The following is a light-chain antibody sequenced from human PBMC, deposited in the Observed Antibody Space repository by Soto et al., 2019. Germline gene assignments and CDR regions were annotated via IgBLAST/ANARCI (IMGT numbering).Light chain of an antibody. CDR2: RNN. Sequence: QSVLTQPPSASGTPGQRVTISCSGSSSNIGSNTVNWYQQLPGTAPKLLIYRNNQRPSEVRDRFSGSKSGTSASLALSGLQSEDEAEYYCAAWDDGLNGWVFGGGTQLTVL. CDR1: SSNIGSNT. J-gene: IGLJ3*02. CDR3: AAWDDGLNGWV. V-gene: IGLV1-44*01.